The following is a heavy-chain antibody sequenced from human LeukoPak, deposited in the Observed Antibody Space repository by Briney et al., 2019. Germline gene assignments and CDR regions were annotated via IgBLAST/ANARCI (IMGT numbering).Heavy chain of an antibody. J-gene: IGHJ3*02. V-gene: IGHV3-48*01. CDR3: ASLVRGVTSAFDI. CDR1: GFTFSSYS. D-gene: IGHD3-10*01. CDR2: INSSSSTI. Sequence: GGSLRLSCAASGFTFSSYSMNWVRQAPGKGLEWVSYINSSSSTIYYADSVKGRFTISRDNAKNSLYLQMNSLRAEDTAVYYCASLVRGVTSAFDIWGQGTMVTVSS.